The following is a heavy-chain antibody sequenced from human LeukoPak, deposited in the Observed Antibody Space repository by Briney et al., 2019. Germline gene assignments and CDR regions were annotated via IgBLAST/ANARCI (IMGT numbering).Heavy chain of an antibody. J-gene: IGHJ4*02. D-gene: IGHD6-19*01. CDR2: INPSGGST. CDR1: GYTFTSYY. V-gene: IGHV1-46*01. CDR3: AGSSGCYSPRC. Sequence: ASVKVSCKASGYTFTSYYMHWVRQAPGQGLEWMGIINPSGGSTSYAQKFQGRVTMTRDTYTSTVYMELSRLRSEDTGVYYCAGSSGCYSPRCWGQGPLVTVSS.